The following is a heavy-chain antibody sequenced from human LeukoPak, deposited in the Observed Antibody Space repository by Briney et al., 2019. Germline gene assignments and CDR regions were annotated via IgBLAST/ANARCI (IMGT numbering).Heavy chain of an antibody. V-gene: IGHV1-46*01. CDR2: INPSDGST. CDR3: ARGISYGRYFDS. J-gene: IGHJ4*02. D-gene: IGHD3-16*01. Sequence: ASVKVSCKASGYTFTNYSMHWVRQAPGQGLEWMGIINPSDGSTDYAQKFPGRITMTRDTSTSTVYMKLSSLTSEDAAIYYCARGISYGRYFDSWGQGTLVTVSS. CDR1: GYTFTNYS.